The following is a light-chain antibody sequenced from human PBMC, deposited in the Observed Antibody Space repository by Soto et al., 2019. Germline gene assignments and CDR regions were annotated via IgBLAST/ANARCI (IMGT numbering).Light chain of an antibody. J-gene: IGLJ1*01. CDR3: SSYTRSTTRV. V-gene: IGLV2-14*01. CDR2: EVS. CDR1: SSDVGGYNY. Sequence: QSALTQPASVSGSPGQSITISCTGTSSDVGGYNYVSWYQQHPAKAPKLMIYEVSNRPSGVSNRFSGSKSGNTASLTISGLQAEDEADYYCSSYTRSTTRVFGTGTKVTVL.